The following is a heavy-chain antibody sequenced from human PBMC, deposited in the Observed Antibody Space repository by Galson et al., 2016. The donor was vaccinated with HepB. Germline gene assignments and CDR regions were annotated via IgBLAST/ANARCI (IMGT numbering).Heavy chain of an antibody. CDR2: IIPIFGTA. Sequence: SVKVSCKASGGTFSSYAISWVRQAPGQGLEWMGGIIPIFGTANYAQKFQGRVTITADESTSTAYMELSSLRSEDTAVYYCARSPMRGYYDSSGYFLAYFDYWGQGTLVTVSS. CDR1: GGTFSSYA. CDR3: ARSPMRGYYDSSGYFLAYFDY. V-gene: IGHV1-69*13. J-gene: IGHJ4*02. D-gene: IGHD3-22*01.